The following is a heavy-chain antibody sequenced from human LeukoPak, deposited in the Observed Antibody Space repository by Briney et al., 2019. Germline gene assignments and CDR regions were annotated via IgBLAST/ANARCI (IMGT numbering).Heavy chain of an antibody. CDR3: ARQNSSGYYRHWYFDL. Sequence: PSETLSLTCTVSGGSISSGGYYWSWIRQHPGKGLEWIGYIYYSGSTYYNPSLKSRVTISVDTSKNQFSLKLSSVTAADTAVYYCARQNSSGYYRHWYFDLWGRGTLVTVSS. CDR2: IYYSGST. D-gene: IGHD3-22*01. V-gene: IGHV4-39*01. CDR1: GGSISSGGYY. J-gene: IGHJ2*01.